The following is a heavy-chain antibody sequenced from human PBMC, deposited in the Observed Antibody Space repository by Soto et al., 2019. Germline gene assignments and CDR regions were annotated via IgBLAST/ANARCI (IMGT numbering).Heavy chain of an antibody. V-gene: IGHV4-31*03. J-gene: IGHJ5*02. D-gene: IGHD3-16*01. CDR3: ASVGGINWFDP. Sequence: QVQLQESGPGLVKPSQTLSLTCTVSGGSISSGGYYWSWIRQHPGKGLEWIGYIYYSGSTYYNPSLTXRXTXAXXTSKNQFSLKLSSVTAADTAVYYCASVGGINWFDPWGQGTLVTVSS. CDR2: IYYSGST. CDR1: GGSISSGGYY.